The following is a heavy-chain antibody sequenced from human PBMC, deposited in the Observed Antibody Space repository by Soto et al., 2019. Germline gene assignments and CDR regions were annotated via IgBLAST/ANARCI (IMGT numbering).Heavy chain of an antibody. J-gene: IGHJ4*02. CDR2: IYYSGST. CDR3: ASFAWGQQTGYLGYYFDY. CDR1: GVSIRSGGYY. Sequence: PSETMSLTCTVAGVSIRSGGYYWSWIRQHPGKGLEWIGYIYYSGSTYYNPSLKSRVTISVDTSKNQFSLKLSSVTAADTAVYYCASFAWGQQTGYLGYYFDYWGQGTLVTVSS. D-gene: IGHD3-9*01. V-gene: IGHV4-31*03.